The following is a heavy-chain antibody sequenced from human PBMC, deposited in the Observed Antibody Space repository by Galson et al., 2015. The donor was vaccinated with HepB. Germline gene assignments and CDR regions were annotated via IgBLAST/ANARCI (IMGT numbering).Heavy chain of an antibody. CDR2: IKNKAQSYRI. CDR3: ARDNGHHSFDL. J-gene: IGHJ4*02. CDR1: GFTFSDSY. D-gene: IGHD2-8*01. Sequence: GSLRLSCAASGFTFSDSYMDWFRQAPGNGLEWLARIKNKAQSYRIEYAASVKGRSIISRDDSKSSLHLQMNNLQTEDTAIYYCARDNGHHSFDLWGQGTPVTVSS. V-gene: IGHV3-72*01.